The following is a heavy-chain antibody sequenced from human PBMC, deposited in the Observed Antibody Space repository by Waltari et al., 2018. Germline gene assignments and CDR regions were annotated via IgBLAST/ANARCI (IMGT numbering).Heavy chain of an antibody. CDR1: GFTFSSYW. CDR2: INSDGIST. Sequence: EVQLVESGGGLVQPGGSLRLSCAASGFTFSSYWMHWVRQPPGKGLLWVSRINSDGISTNYADSVKGRFTVSRDNAKNTLYLQMNSLRAEDTAVYYCARDRTGLTQIVEDWGQGTLVTVSS. D-gene: IGHD1-26*01. CDR3: ARDRTGLTQIVED. V-gene: IGHV3-74*01. J-gene: IGHJ4*02.